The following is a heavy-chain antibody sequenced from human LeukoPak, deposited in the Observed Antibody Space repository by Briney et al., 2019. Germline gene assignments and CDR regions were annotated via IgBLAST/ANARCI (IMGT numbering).Heavy chain of an antibody. CDR2: ISGSGGST. CDR3: AKDSAAAGTSYFDY. CDR1: GFTFSSYA. Sequence: PGGSLRLSCAASGFTFSSYAMGWVRQAPGKGLEWVSAISGSGGSTYYADSVKGRFTISRDNSKNTLYLQMNSLRAEDTAVYYCAKDSAAAGTSYFDYWGQGTLVTVSS. V-gene: IGHV3-23*01. J-gene: IGHJ4*02. D-gene: IGHD6-13*01.